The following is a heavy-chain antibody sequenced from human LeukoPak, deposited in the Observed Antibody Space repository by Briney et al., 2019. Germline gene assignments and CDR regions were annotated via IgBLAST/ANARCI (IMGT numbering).Heavy chain of an antibody. CDR2: IYESGST. CDR3: ARQPRDSSSWYERLGAFDI. V-gene: IGHV4-59*01. Sequence: PSETLSLTCTVSGGSISSYYWSWIRQPPGKGLEWIGYIYESGSTNYNPSLKSRVTISVDTSKNQFSLKLSSVTAADTAVYYCARQPRDSSSWYERLGAFDIWGQGTMVTVSS. CDR1: GGSISSYY. J-gene: IGHJ3*02. D-gene: IGHD6-13*01.